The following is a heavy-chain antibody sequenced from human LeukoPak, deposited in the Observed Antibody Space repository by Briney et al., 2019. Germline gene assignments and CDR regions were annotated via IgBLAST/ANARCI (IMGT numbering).Heavy chain of an antibody. CDR2: IYTSGST. Sequence: SETLSLTCTVSGGSISSYYWSWIRQPAGKGLEWIGRIYTSGSTNYNPSLKSRVTISVDTSKNQFSLKLSSVTAADTAVYYCARVTHYGSGSYYDYYYYMDVWGKGTTVTISS. J-gene: IGHJ6*03. CDR3: ARVTHYGSGSYYDYYYYMDV. V-gene: IGHV4-4*07. CDR1: GGSISSYY. D-gene: IGHD3-10*01.